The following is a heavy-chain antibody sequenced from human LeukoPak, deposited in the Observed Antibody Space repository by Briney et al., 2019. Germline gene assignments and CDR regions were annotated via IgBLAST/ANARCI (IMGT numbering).Heavy chain of an antibody. CDR1: GYTFIENY. CDR3: ARGKSGYSP. Sequence: GASVKVSCKVSGYTFIENYMHWVRQAPGQGLEWMGLINPHTGAANYSQKFQGRVTMTRDTSISTAYMHLTRLKFDDTAVYYCARGKSGYSPWGQGTPVTVSS. D-gene: IGHD3-3*01. J-gene: IGHJ4*02. V-gene: IGHV1-2*02. CDR2: INPHTGAA.